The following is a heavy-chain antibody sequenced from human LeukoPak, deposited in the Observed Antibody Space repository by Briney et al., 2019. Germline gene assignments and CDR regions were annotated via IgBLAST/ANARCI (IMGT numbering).Heavy chain of an antibody. J-gene: IGHJ5*02. Sequence: PSETLSLTCAVSGYSISSGYYWGWIRQPPGNGMEWIGSIYHSGSTYYNPSLKSRVTISVDTSKNQFSLKLSSVTAADTAVYYCARHCSSTSCYNLVRFDPWGQGTLVTVSS. CDR1: GYSISSGYY. V-gene: IGHV4-38-2*01. CDR3: ARHCSSTSCYNLVRFDP. D-gene: IGHD2-2*02. CDR2: IYHSGST.